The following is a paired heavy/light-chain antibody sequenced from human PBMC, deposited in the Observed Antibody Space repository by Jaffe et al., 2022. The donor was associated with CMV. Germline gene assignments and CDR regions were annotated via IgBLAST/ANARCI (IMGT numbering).Heavy chain of an antibody. Sequence: QVQLVQSGAEVKKPGASVRVSCKVSGYTLTDLSMHWVRQAPGKGLEWMGGFDAEDGETIYAQNFQGRVTMTEDTFTDTVYMELSSLRSEDTAVYYCATANPSGWLHPLYYYYAMDVWGQGTTVTVSS. D-gene: IGHD5-12*01. CDR3: ATANPSGWLHPLYYYYAMDV. CDR1: GYTLTDLS. V-gene: IGHV1-24*01. CDR2: FDAEDGET. J-gene: IGHJ6*02.
Light chain of an antibody. J-gene: IGLJ2*01. Sequence: QTVVTQEPSLTVSPGGTVTLTCASSTGAVTSGYYPNWFQQKAGQTPRAVIYNTNKKLSWTPARFSGSLLGGKAALTLSGVQPEDEAEYYCLLYFGGAHVVFGGGTKLTVL. V-gene: IGLV7-43*01. CDR1: TGAVTSGYY. CDR3: LLYFGGAHVV. CDR2: NTN.